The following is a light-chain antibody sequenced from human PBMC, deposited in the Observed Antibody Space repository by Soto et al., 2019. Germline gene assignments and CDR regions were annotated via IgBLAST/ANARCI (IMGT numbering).Light chain of an antibody. J-gene: IGKJ5*01. V-gene: IGKV3-15*01. CDR3: QQYNNWPIT. CDR1: QSVSSD. CDR2: GAS. Sequence: EIVLTQSPATLSLSPGERATLSCRASQSVSSDLAWYHQKPGRAPRLLIYGASTRATGIPARFSGSGSGTEFTLTISSLQSEDFAVYYCQQYNNWPITFGQGTRLEIK.